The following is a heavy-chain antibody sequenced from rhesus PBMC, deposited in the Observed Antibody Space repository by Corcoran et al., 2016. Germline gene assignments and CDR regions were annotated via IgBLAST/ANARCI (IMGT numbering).Heavy chain of an antibody. Sequence: QVQLQESGPGLVKPSETLSLTCAVSGGSISSGYYYWSWIRQRPGKGLEWIGYITYCGSSSYHPSRQGRVTLSRDTSNTRFSLTLGSLTAAATAVYYCATLGDYSGRSDFDYWGQGVLVTVSS. CDR3: ATLGDYSGRSDFDY. D-gene: IGHD3-16*01. J-gene: IGHJ4*01. CDR2: ITYCGSS. V-gene: IGHV4-122*02. CDR1: GGSISSGYYY.